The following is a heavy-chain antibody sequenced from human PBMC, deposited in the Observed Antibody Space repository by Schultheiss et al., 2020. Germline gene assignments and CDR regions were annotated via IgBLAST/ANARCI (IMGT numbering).Heavy chain of an antibody. CDR1: GFSFSSYG. Sequence: GGSLRLSCAASGFSFSSYGMHWVRQAPGKGLEWVAVISYYGGNKYYADSVKGRFTISRDNSKNTLYLQMNSLRAEDTAVYYCAKDWYRAAAGTWFYYYYMDVWGKGTTVTVSS. D-gene: IGHD6-13*01. J-gene: IGHJ6*03. CDR3: AKDWYRAAAGTWFYYYYMDV. V-gene: IGHV3-30*18. CDR2: ISYYGGNK.